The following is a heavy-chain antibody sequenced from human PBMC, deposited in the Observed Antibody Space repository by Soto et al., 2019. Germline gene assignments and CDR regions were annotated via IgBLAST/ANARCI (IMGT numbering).Heavy chain of an antibody. J-gene: IGHJ4*02. CDR2: MNPNSGNT. V-gene: IGHV1-8*01. CDR3: ARDERYYYGSGSYALPVYYFDY. D-gene: IGHD3-10*01. Sequence: QVQLVQSGAEVKKPGASGKFSCKLPGYPSTSYDITGVRKATGKGLEWWGWMNPNSGNTGYAQKFQGRVTMTRNTSISTAYMELSSLRSEDTAVYYCARDERYYYGSGSYALPVYYFDYWGQGTLVTVSS. CDR1: GYPSTSYD.